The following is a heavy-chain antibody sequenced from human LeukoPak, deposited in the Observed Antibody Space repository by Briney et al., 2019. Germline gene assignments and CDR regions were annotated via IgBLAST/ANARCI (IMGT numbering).Heavy chain of an antibody. J-gene: IGHJ4*02. V-gene: IGHV3-66*01. CDR3: ARGVHYYDSSGLIDY. CDR2: IYSGGST. Sequence: GGSLRLSCAASGFTVSSNYMSWVRQAPGEGLEWVSVIYSGGSTYYADSVKGRFTISRDNSKNTLYLQMNSLRAEDTAVYYCARGVHYYDSSGLIDYWGQGTLVTVSS. D-gene: IGHD3-22*01. CDR1: GFTVSSNY.